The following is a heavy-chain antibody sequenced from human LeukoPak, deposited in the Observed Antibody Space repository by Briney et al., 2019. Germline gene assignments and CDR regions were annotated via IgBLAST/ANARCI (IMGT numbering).Heavy chain of an antibody. CDR1: GFTVSSNY. Sequence: GRSLRLSCAASGFTVSSNYMNWVRQAPGKGLEWVSIIYSGGNTYYADSVKGRFTISRDNSQNTLYLQMNSLRPEDTAVYYCTRLLYYYDSTIYQRYFDYWGQGTLVTVSS. D-gene: IGHD3-22*01. V-gene: IGHV3-53*01. CDR3: TRLLYYYDSTIYQRYFDY. J-gene: IGHJ4*02. CDR2: IYSGGNT.